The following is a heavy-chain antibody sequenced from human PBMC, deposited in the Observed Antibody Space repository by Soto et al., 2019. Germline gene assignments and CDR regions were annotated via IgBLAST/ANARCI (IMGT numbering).Heavy chain of an antibody. D-gene: IGHD2-2*01. J-gene: IGHJ4*02. CDR1: GFTFSSYA. Sequence: GGSLRLSCAASGFTFSSYAMHWVRQAPGKGLEWVAVISYDGSNKYYADSVKGRFTISRDNSKNTLYLQMNSLRAEDTAVYYCAREVPAAMGTYYFDYWGQGTLVTVSS. V-gene: IGHV3-30-3*01. CDR2: ISYDGSNK. CDR3: AREVPAAMGTYYFDY.